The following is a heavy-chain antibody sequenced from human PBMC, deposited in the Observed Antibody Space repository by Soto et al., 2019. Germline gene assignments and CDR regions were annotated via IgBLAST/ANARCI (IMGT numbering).Heavy chain of an antibody. CDR2: IYHSGST. CDR1: GASIITRSDAW. J-gene: IGHJ4*02. Sequence: QVQLQESGPGLVKPSGTLSLTCTVSGASIITRSDAWWSWVRQPPGKGLEWIGEIYHSGSTNYNPALKSRVTMSVDKSKNPFSLRLSSVTAADTAVYSCAKMVGATLVDYWGQGTLVTVSS. V-gene: IGHV4-4*02. CDR3: AKMVGATLVDY. D-gene: IGHD1-26*01.